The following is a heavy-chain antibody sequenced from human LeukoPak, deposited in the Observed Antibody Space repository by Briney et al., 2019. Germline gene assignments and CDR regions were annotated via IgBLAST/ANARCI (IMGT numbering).Heavy chain of an antibody. CDR3: ARGSSTRVYYYYYMDV. Sequence: ALVKVSCKASGYTFTSYGISWVRQAPGQGLEWMGWISAYNGNTNYAQKLQGRVTMTTDTSTSTAYMEVSRVRSDDTAMYYCARGSSTRVYYYYYMDVWGKGTTVTVSS. D-gene: IGHD6-6*01. J-gene: IGHJ6*03. CDR1: GYTFTSYG. V-gene: IGHV1-18*01. CDR2: ISAYNGNT.